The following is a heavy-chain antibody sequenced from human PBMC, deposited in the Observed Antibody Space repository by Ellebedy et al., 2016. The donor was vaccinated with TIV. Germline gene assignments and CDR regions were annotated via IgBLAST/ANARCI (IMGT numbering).Heavy chain of an antibody. CDR3: ARAGLVGAIAY. D-gene: IGHD6-19*01. V-gene: IGHV1-2*02. J-gene: IGHJ4*02. CDR2: INPNSDGT. Sequence: AASVKVSCKTSGNTFTGHYMHWVRQAPGQGLEWMGWINPNSDGTQYAQKFQGRVTMTRDTSINTAYMELSRLSSDDPAVYFCARAGLVGAIAYWGQGTLVTVSS. CDR1: GNTFTGHY.